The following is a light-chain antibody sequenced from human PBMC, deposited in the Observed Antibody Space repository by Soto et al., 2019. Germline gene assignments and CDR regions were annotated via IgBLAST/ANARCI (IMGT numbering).Light chain of an antibody. V-gene: IGKV4-1*01. J-gene: IGKJ3*01. CDR1: QTIFYSSNNKNY. CDR2: WAS. CDR3: QQFQSSPFT. Sequence: DIVMTQSPDSLAVYLGERATINCKSSQTIFYSSNNKNYLAWYQQKPGQPPKLLISWASTRESGVPDRFSGSGSGTDFTLTISSLQAEDVAVYYCQQFQSSPFTFGPGTKVDIK.